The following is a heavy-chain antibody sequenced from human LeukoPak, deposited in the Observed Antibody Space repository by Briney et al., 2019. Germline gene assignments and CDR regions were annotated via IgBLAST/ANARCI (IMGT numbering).Heavy chain of an antibody. CDR2: INPNSGGT. CDR1: GYTFTGYY. J-gene: IGHJ6*03. D-gene: IGHD1-26*01. V-gene: IGHV1-2*02. CDR3: ARGGWELLNYYYYMDV. Sequence: GASVKVSCKASGYTFTGYYMHWVRPAPGQGLEWMGWINPNSGGTNYAQKFQGRVTMTRDTSISTAYMELSRLRSDDTAVYYCARGGWELLNYYYYMDVWGKGTTVTVSS.